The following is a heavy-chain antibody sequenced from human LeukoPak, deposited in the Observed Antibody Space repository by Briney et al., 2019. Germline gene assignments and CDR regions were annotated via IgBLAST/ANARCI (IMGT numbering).Heavy chain of an antibody. V-gene: IGHV3-48*03. J-gene: IGHJ4*02. Sequence: GGSLRLSCAASRFTFSSYEMNWVRQAPGKGLEWVSYISSSGSTKYYADSVKGRFTISRDNAKNSLYLQMNSLRAEDTAVYYCARESEQLDLDYWGQGTLVTVSS. CDR3: ARESEQLDLDY. CDR1: RFTFSSYE. D-gene: IGHD6-13*01. CDR2: ISSSGSTK.